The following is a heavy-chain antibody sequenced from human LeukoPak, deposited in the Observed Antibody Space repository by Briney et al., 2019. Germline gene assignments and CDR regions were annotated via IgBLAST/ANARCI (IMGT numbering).Heavy chain of an antibody. CDR3: AKDISIGSPYNWRVYYFDY. CDR2: INPSGGST. CDR1: GYTFTGYY. D-gene: IGHD1-1*01. Sequence: ASVKVSCKASGYTFTGYYMHWVRQAPGQGLEWMEIINPSGGSTSYAQKFQGRVTMTRDTSTSTVYMELSSLRSEDTALYYCAKDISIGSPYNWRVYYFDYWGQGTLVTVSS. J-gene: IGHJ4*02. V-gene: IGHV1-46*01.